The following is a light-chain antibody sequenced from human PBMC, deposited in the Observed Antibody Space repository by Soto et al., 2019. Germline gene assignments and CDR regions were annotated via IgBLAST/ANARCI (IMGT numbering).Light chain of an antibody. CDR1: QSPLYSDGNTY. CDR2: KVS. J-gene: IGKJ1*01. CDR3: MQGTHWPWT. V-gene: IGKV2-30*01. Sequence: DVVMTQSPLSLPATLGQPASISCRSSQSPLYSDGNTYLSWFQQRPGQSPRRLIYKVSNRDSGVPDRFSGSGSGTDFTLKISRVEAEDVGVYYCMQGTHWPWTFGQGTKV.